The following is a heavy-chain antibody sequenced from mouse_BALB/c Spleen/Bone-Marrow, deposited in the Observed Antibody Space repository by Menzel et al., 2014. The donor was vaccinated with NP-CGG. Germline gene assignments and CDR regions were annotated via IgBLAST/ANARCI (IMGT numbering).Heavy chain of an antibody. D-gene: IGHD2-3*01. CDR2: INPNNGNT. V-gene: IGHV1S81*02. J-gene: IGHJ2*01. CDR1: GYTFTSYY. Sequence: VQLKESGAELVKPGASVKLSCKASGYTFTSYYMYWVKQRPGQGLEWIGGINPNNGNTNFSATFKSKATLTVDKSSSTAYMQLSSLTSEDAAVYYCTRRDDWGQGTTLTVSS. CDR3: TRRDD.